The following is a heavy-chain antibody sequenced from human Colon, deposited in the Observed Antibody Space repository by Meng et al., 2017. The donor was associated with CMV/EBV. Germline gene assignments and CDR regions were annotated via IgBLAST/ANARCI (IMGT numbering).Heavy chain of an antibody. D-gene: IGHD1-1*01. J-gene: IGHJ4*02. CDR2: IYSSGGT. CDR3: ARGTPTGTTEPDDY. CDR1: GCTVSTKY. Sequence: ASGCTVSTKYMSWVRQAQGKGLEWVSVIYSSGGTYYADSVKGRFAISRDNSKNTLYLQMNSLRVEDTAVYYCARGTPTGTTEPDDYWGQGTLVTVSS. V-gene: IGHV3-53*01.